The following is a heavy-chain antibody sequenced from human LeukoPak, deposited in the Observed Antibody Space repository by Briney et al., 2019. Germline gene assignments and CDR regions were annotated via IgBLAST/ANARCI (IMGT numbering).Heavy chain of an antibody. CDR2: INHSGST. CDR1: GGSFSGYY. CDR3: ARAYSMVTYYYYYYMDV. D-gene: IGHD3-10*01. V-gene: IGHV4-34*01. Sequence: PSETLSLTCAVYGGSFSGYYWSWIRQPPGKGLEWIGEINHSGSTNYNPSPKSRVTISVDTSKNQFSLKLSSVTAADTAVYYCARAYSMVTYYYYYYMDVWGKGTTVTVSS. J-gene: IGHJ6*03.